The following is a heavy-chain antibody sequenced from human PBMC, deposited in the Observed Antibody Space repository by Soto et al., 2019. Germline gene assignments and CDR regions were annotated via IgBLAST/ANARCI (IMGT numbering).Heavy chain of an antibody. CDR2: IYYTGRV. CDR1: GGSISSGNW. V-gene: IGHV4-4*02. J-gene: IGHJ5*02. CDR3: ARFFSRDRFDP. Sequence: SETLSLTCAVSGGSISSGNWWSWVRQPPGKGLEWIGEIYYTGRVNYSPSLAGRVTVSPDKTKNEFSLKVTSVTAADTAIYYCARFFSRDRFDPWGQGTLVTVSS.